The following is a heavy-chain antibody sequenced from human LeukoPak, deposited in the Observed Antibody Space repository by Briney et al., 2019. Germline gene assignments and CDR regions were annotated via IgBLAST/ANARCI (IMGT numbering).Heavy chain of an antibody. V-gene: IGHV3-33*01. D-gene: IGHD2-15*01. CDR3: ATRYCTGGSCYSGGYFDY. J-gene: IGHJ4*02. CDR1: GFTFSSYG. CDR2: IWYDGSNK. Sequence: PGGSLRLSCVASGFTFSSYGMHWVRQAPGKGLEWVALIWYDGSNKYYADSVKGRFTISRDNSRDTLYLQMTSLRAEDAAVYYCATRYCTGGSCYSGGYFDYWGQGALVTVSS.